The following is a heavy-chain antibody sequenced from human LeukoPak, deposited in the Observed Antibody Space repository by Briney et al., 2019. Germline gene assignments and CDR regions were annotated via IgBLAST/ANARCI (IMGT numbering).Heavy chain of an antibody. CDR3: ATDFYDST. V-gene: IGHV3-15*07. D-gene: IGHD3-22*01. Sequence: GGSLRLSCAASGFTFSSYGMHWVRQAPGKGLEWVGRIRSNSDGGTIDYAAPVKGRFTLSRDDSKTTLYLQMNSLQTEDTAVYYCATDFYDSTWGQGTLVTVSS. CDR1: GFTFSSYG. CDR2: IRSNSDGGTI. J-gene: IGHJ5*02.